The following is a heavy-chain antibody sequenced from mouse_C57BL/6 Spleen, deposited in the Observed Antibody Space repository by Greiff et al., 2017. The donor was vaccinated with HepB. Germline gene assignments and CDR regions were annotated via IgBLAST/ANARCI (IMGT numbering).Heavy chain of an antibody. V-gene: IGHV5-17*01. CDR3: ARQGILLKAWFAY. CDR2: ISSGSSTI. Sequence: EVHLVESGGGLVKPGGSLKLSCAASGFTFSDYGMHWVRQAPEKGLEWVAYISSGSSTIYYADTVKGRFTISRDNAKNTLFLQMTSLRSEDTAMYYCARQGILLKAWFAYWAKGLWSLSLQ. D-gene: IGHD2-14*01. J-gene: IGHJ3*01. CDR1: GFTFSDYG.